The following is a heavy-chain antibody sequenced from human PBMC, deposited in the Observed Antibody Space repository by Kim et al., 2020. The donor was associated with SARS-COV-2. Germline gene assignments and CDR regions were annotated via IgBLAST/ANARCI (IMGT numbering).Heavy chain of an antibody. D-gene: IGHD6-13*01. J-gene: IGHJ2*01. CDR1: GGSFSGYY. CDR3: ARGRSRSRGQQLARRYWYFDL. V-gene: IGHV4-34*01. CDR2: INHSGST. Sequence: SETLSLTCAVYGGSFSGYYWSWIRQPPGKGLEWIGEINHSGSTNYNPSLKSRVTISVDTSKNQFSLKLSSVTAADTAVYYCARGRSRSRGQQLARRYWYFDLWGRSTLVTVSS.